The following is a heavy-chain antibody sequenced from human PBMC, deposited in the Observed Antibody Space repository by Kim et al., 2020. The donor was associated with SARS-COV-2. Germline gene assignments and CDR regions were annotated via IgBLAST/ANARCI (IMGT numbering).Heavy chain of an antibody. Sequence: GGSLRLSCAASGFTVSSNYMSWVRQAPGKGLEWVSVIYSGGSTYYAASAKGRFTNSRENSKNTLYLQMNSLRGEETAVYYCARERGLWFGESTWFGPWGQGTPLTVSS. J-gene: IGHJ5*02. CDR3: ARERGLWFGESTWFGP. V-gene: IGHV3-66*01. D-gene: IGHD3-10*01. CDR1: GFTVSSNY. CDR2: IYSGGST.